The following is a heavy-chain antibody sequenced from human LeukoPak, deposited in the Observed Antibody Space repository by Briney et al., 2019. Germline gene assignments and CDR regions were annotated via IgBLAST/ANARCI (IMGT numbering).Heavy chain of an antibody. CDR2: IYYSGST. V-gene: IGHV4-59*08. D-gene: IGHD3-10*01. CDR3: ARGSGLFSTFDY. Sequence: KPSETLSLTCTVSGGSISNYYWSWIRQPPGKGLEWIGYIYYSGSTNYNPSLKSRVTISVDTSKNQFSLKLSSVTAADTAVYYCARGSGLFSTFDYWGQGTLVTVSS. CDR1: GGSISNYY. J-gene: IGHJ4*02.